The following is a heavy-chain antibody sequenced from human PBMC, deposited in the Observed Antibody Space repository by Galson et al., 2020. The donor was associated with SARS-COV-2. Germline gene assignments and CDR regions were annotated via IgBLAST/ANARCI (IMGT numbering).Heavy chain of an antibody. CDR1: GFSLSTTGMC. CDR2: IDWDDDK. CDR3: ARMFPASNWFDS. Sequence: SGPTLVKPTQTLTLTCSFSGFSLSTTGMCVTWIRQPPGQALEWLARIDWDDDKFYSTSLKTRLTISKDTSRNQVVLTMTNMGPEDTATYFCARMFPASNWFDSWGQGTLVTVSS. V-gene: IGHV2-70*17. J-gene: IGHJ5*01. D-gene: IGHD6-25*01.